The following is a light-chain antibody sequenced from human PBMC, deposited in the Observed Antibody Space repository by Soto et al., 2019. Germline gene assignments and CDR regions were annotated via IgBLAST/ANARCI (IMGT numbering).Light chain of an antibody. CDR1: QSVNAN. V-gene: IGKV3-15*01. CDR3: QQYHTRLRT. CDR2: GAS. J-gene: IGKJ1*01. Sequence: EVVMTQSPATLSVSPGERATLSCRASQSVNANLAWYQQKPGQAPRLLIHGASHRATGIPARFSGSVFGAEFSXXLXSXXSEDYAVYYGQQYHTRLRTFGQGTKVEI.